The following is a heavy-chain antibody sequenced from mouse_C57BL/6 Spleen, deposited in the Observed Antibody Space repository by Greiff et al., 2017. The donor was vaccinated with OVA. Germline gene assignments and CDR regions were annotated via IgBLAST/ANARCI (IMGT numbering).Heavy chain of an antibody. Sequence: VKLQQPGAELVRPGSSVKLSCKASGYTFTSYWMDWVKQRPGQGLEWIGNIYPSDSETHYNQKFKDKATLTVDKSSSTAYMQLSSLTSEDSAVYYCARKRRSPFYAMDYWGQGTSVTVSS. V-gene: IGHV1-61*01. J-gene: IGHJ4*01. CDR1: GYTFTSYW. CDR3: ARKRRSPFYAMDY. CDR2: IYPSDSET.